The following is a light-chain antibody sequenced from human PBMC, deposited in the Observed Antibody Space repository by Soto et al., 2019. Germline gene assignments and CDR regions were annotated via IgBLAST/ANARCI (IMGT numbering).Light chain of an antibody. V-gene: IGKV3-15*01. CDR1: ESVSSN. CDR3: QQYNSWPPIT. CDR2: GAS. Sequence: EVVMTQSPATLSVSPGERATLSCRASESVSSNLAWYQQMPRQATRLLIYGASTRANGIPARFSGGGAGTEFTLTISSLQSEDFAFYYCQQYNSWPPITFGQGTRLEIK. J-gene: IGKJ5*01.